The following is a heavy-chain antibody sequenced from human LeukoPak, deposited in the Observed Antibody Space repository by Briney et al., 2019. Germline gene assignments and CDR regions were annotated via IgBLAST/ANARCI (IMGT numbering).Heavy chain of an antibody. V-gene: IGHV4-4*02. CDR3: ARGVADDSSGYLVGT. J-gene: IGHJ5*02. CDR2: IYHSGST. Sequence: SETLSLTCAVSGGSISSSNWWNWVRQPPGKGPEWIGEIYHSGSTNYNPSLKSRVTMSVDKSKNQFSLKLSSVTAADTAVYYCARGVADDSSGYLVGTWGQGTLVTVSS. CDR1: GGSISSSNW. D-gene: IGHD3-22*01.